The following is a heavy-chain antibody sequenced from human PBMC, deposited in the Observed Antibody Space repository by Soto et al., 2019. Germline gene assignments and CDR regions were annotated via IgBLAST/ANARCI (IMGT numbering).Heavy chain of an antibody. Sequence: GGSLRLSCAASGFTFSINWMSWVRQTPEKGLECVANINQDGSQKYYVDSVKGRFTISRDNARNSLDLQMDSLRAEDTAVYYCATSMRRGGNDYWGLGTLVTVSS. CDR1: GFTFSINW. J-gene: IGHJ4*02. CDR2: INQDGSQK. CDR3: ATSMRRGGNDY. V-gene: IGHV3-7*01. D-gene: IGHD3-10*01.